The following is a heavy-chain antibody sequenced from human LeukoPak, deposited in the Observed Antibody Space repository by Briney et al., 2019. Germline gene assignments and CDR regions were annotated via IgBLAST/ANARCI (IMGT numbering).Heavy chain of an antibody. CDR3: ASLSGYDPYYFDY. V-gene: IGHV1-2*02. CDR2: INPNSGGT. D-gene: IGHD5-12*01. J-gene: IGHJ4*02. CDR1: GYTFTGYY. Sequence: ASVTVSCKASGYTFTGYYMHWVRQAPGQGLEWMGWINPNSGGTNYAQKFQGRVTMTRDTSISTAYMELSRLRSDDTAVYYCASLSGYDPYYFDYWGQGTLVTVSS.